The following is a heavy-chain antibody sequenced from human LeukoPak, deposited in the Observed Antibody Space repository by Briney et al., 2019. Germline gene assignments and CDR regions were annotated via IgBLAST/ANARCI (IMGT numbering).Heavy chain of an antibody. D-gene: IGHD3-10*01. Sequence: GGSLRLSCAASGFTFSSYGMSWVRQAPGKGLEWVSAISGSGGSTYYADSVKGRFTISRDNSKNTLYLQMNSLRAEDTAVYYYAKWEYYYGSGSYGYWGQGTLVTVSS. CDR1: GFTFSSYG. CDR2: ISGSGGST. CDR3: AKWEYYYGSGSYGY. V-gene: IGHV3-23*01. J-gene: IGHJ4*02.